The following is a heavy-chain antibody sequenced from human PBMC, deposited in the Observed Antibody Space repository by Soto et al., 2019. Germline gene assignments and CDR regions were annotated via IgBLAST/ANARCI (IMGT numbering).Heavy chain of an antibody. CDR1: GGSISSGGYS. V-gene: IGHV4-30-2*01. Sequence: QLQLQESGSGLGKPSQTLSLTCAVSGGSISSGGYSRSWIRQPPGKGLEWIGYIYHSGSTYYNTSLRSRVIISVDRTKNQFSLKLSSVAASDTAVYYCARVYYTVVNTLGAFDIWGQERMVIVSS. CDR3: ARVYYTVVNTLGAFDI. CDR2: IYHSGST. J-gene: IGHJ3*02. D-gene: IGHD3-3*01.